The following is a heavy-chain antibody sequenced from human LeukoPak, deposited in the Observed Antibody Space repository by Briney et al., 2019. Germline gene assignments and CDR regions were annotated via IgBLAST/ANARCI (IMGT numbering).Heavy chain of an antibody. CDR3: ASVDTAMVDVSGY. D-gene: IGHD5-18*01. J-gene: IGHJ4*02. CDR1: GGSVSSGSYY. Sequence: SETLSLTCTVSGGSVSSGSYYWSWIRQPPGKGLEWIGYIYYSGSTNYNPSLKSRVTISVDTSKNQFSLKLSSVTAADTAVYYCASVDTAMVDVSGYWGQGTLVTVSS. CDR2: IYYSGST. V-gene: IGHV4-61*01.